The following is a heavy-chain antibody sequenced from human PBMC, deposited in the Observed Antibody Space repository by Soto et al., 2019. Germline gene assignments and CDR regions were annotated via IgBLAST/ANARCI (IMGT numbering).Heavy chain of an antibody. J-gene: IGHJ5*02. CDR1: GGSISSYN. V-gene: IGHV4-59*01. D-gene: IGHD3-10*01. CDR3: ATSMVRGVKDWFDP. CDR2: IYYSGST. Sequence: PSETLVLTCSVSGGSISSYNWSWIRQPPGKGLEWIGYIYYSGSTNYNPSLKSRVTISVDTSKNQFSLKLSSVTAADTAVYYCATSMVRGVKDWFDPWGQGTLVTVSS.